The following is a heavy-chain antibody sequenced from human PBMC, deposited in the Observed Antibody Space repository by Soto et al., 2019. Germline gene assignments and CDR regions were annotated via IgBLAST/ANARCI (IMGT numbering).Heavy chain of an antibody. V-gene: IGHV4-34*01. J-gene: IGHJ4*02. CDR3: TACIGGYYSGFDY. CDR2: INHSGST. CDR1: GGSFSAYF. D-gene: IGHD2-15*01. Sequence: SETLSLTCAVYGGSFSAYFWTWIRQPPGQGLEWLGEINHSGSTNFNPSLKSRLTISTDTSKNQSSLQLNSVTAADTAVYYCTACIGGYYSGFDYWGQGTLVTVSS.